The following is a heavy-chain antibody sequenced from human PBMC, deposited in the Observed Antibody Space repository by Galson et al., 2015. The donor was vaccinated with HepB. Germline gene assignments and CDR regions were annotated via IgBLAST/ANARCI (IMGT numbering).Heavy chain of an antibody. J-gene: IGHJ5*02. CDR2: FYADGSNK. D-gene: IGHD2/OR15-2a*01. V-gene: IGHV3-33*01. CDR1: GFTFSHYG. Sequence: LRLSCAGSGFTFSHYGIHWVRQAPGKGLEWVAVFYADGSNKYYADSVKGRFTISRDISKSTVYLQMNSLRTEDTAVHYCARDTDTSTHYGSLDPWGQGTLVSVSS. CDR3: ARDTDTSTHYGSLDP.